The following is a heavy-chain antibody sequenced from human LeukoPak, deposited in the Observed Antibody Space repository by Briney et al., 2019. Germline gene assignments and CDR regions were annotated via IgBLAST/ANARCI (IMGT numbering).Heavy chain of an antibody. CDR2: IYTSGST. V-gene: IGHV4-61*02. CDR1: GGSISSGSYY. CDR3: ARDLWYYYDSSGYYHWYFDL. D-gene: IGHD3-22*01. Sequence: SETLSLTCTVSGGSISSGSYYWRWIRQPAGKGLQWIGRIYTSGSTNYNPSLKSRVTISVDTSKNHFSLKLSSVTAADTAVYYCARDLWYYYDSSGYYHWYFDLWGRGTLVTVSS. J-gene: IGHJ2*01.